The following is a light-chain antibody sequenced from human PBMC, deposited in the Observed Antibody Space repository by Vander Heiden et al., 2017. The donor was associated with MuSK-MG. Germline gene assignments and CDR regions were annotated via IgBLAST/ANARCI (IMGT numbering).Light chain of an antibody. CDR1: QSVSSY. CDR3: QQRSNWPPT. V-gene: IGKV3-11*01. CDR2: DAS. Sequence: EIVLTHSPAPLSLPPGERATLSCRASQSVSSYLAWYQQKPGQAPRLLIYDASNRATGIPARFSGSGSGTDFTLTISSLEPEDFAVYYCQQRSNWPPTFGQGTKVEIK. J-gene: IGKJ1*01.